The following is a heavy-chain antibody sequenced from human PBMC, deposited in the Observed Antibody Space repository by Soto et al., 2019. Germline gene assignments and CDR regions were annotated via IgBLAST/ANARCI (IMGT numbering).Heavy chain of an antibody. CDR3: ARGIQIWSQVYYGMDV. J-gene: IGHJ6*02. Sequence: QVQLQESGPGVVKPSGTLSLTCGVSGGSISNDYWWAWVRQSPGRGLEWIGEIFHTGSTHHNPSLESRVTMSVDISNNQFSLNLKSVTAADTAVYYCARGIQIWSQVYYGMDVWGQGTTVTVSS. V-gene: IGHV4-4*02. D-gene: IGHD5-18*01. CDR1: GGSISNDYW. CDR2: IFHTGST.